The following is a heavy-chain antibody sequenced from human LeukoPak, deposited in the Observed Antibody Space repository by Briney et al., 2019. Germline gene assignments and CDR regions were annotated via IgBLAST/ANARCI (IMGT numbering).Heavy chain of an antibody. Sequence: SETLSLTCAVSGYSISSGYYWGWVRQPPGKGLEWIGSMYYSGTIYYNPSLKSRVTISVDTSKNQFSLKLSSVTAADTPVDFWARSGVLYWIQAWGQGTLVTVSS. D-gene: IGHD2-15*01. CDR1: GYSISSGYY. J-gene: IGHJ5*02. CDR2: MYYSGTI. CDR3: ARSGVLYWIQA. V-gene: IGHV4-38-2*01.